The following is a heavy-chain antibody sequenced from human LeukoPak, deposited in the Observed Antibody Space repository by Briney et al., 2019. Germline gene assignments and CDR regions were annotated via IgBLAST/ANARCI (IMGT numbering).Heavy chain of an antibody. J-gene: IGHJ6*03. CDR1: GFTFSSYG. Sequence: GGSLRLSCAASGFTFSSYGMHWVRQAPGKGLEWVAFIRYDGSNKYYADSVKGRFTISRDNSKNTLYLQMNSLRAEDTAVYYCASWGYTTDYYYYMDVWGKGTTVTVSS. D-gene: IGHD5-24*01. CDR3: ASWGYTTDYYYYMDV. V-gene: IGHV3-30*02. CDR2: IRYDGSNK.